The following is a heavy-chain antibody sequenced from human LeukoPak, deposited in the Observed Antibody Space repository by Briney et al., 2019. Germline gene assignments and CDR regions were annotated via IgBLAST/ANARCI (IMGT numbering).Heavy chain of an antibody. V-gene: IGHV4-59*12. CDR3: ARRVRDGYNWAFDY. D-gene: IGHD5-24*01. Sequence: PSETLSLTCTVSGGSIRSYYWSWIRQSPGKGLEWIGYIYYSGSTNYNPSLKSRVTISVDTSKNQFSLKLSSVTAADTAVYYCARRVRDGYNWAFDYWGQGTLVTVSS. CDR2: IYYSGST. J-gene: IGHJ4*02. CDR1: GGSIRSYY.